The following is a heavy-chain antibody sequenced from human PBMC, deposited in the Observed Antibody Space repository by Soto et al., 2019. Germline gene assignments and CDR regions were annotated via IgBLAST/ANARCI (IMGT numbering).Heavy chain of an antibody. CDR2: IKQDGSEK. J-gene: IGHJ3*02. CDR1: GFTFSSYW. Sequence: GGSLRLSCAASGFTFSSYWMSWVRQAPGKGLEWVTNIKQDGSEKYYVDSVKGRFTISRDNAKNSLYLQMNSLRAEDTAVYYCARAQWLDAFDIWGQGTMVTVSS. V-gene: IGHV3-7*01. D-gene: IGHD6-19*01. CDR3: ARAQWLDAFDI.